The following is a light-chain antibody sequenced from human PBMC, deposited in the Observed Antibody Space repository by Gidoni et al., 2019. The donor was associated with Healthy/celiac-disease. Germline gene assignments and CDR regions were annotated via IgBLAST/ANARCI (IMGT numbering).Light chain of an antibody. CDR2: LGS. CDR1: QSSLHTNGYNY. J-gene: IGKJ3*01. Sequence: DMGRRSSPLSLPVTPGEPASISCRLSQSSLHTNGYNYLAWYLQKPGQSPQLLIYLGSTRASGVPDRFSGSGSGTDFTLNISRVEAEDVGFYYCLQALHTPFTFXPXTKVDIK. V-gene: IGKV2-28*01. CDR3: LQALHTPFT.